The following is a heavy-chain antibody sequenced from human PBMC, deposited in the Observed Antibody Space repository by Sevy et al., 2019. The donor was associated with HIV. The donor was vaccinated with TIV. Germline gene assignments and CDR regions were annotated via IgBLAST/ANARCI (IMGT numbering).Heavy chain of an antibody. CDR2: TYYRSKWYN. J-gene: IGHJ6*02. CDR3: ARDGLTYGGMDV. D-gene: IGHD1-20*01. Sequence: KQSQTLSLTCAISGDSVSSNSAAWNWIRQSPARGLEWLGRTYYRSKWYNDYAVSVKSRITINPDTSKNQVSLQLNSVTPEDTAIYYCARDGLTYGGMDVWGQRTTVTVSS. V-gene: IGHV6-1*01. CDR1: GDSVSSNSAA.